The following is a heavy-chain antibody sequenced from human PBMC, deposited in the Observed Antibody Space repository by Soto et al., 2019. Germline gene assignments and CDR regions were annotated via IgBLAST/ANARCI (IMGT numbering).Heavy chain of an antibody. CDR2: IYHSGST. Sequence: SETLSLTCTVSGGSISSYSWSWIRQPPGKGLEWIGYIYHSGSTYYNPSLKSRVTISVDTSKNQFSLKLSSVTAADTAVYYCARTPLYWGQGTLVTVSS. CDR1: GGSISSYS. CDR3: ARTPLY. J-gene: IGHJ4*02. D-gene: IGHD2-15*01. V-gene: IGHV4-59*06.